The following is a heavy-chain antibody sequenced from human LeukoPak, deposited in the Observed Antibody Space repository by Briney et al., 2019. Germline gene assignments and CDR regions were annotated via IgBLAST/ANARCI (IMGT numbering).Heavy chain of an antibody. CDR3: ARGPNYDFWSGYWRGDNWFDP. CDR2: ISAYNGNT. Sequence: ASVKVSCKASGYTFTGYGISWVRQAPGQGLEWMGWISAYNGNTNYAQKFQGRVTMTRDTSTSTVYMELSSLRSEDTAVYYCARGPNYDFWSGYWRGDNWFDPWGQGTLVTVSS. CDR1: GYTFTGYG. D-gene: IGHD3-3*01. V-gene: IGHV1-18*01. J-gene: IGHJ5*02.